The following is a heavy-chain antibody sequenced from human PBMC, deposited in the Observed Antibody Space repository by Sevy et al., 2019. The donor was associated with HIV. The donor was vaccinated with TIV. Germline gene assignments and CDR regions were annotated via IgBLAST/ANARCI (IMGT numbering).Heavy chain of an antibody. CDR1: GFTFSSHG. V-gene: IGHV3-23*01. CDR2: FSGYSDIT. D-gene: IGHD2-8*01. CDR3: AKRRNGDFDY. Sequence: GGSLRLSCAASGFTFSSHGMHWVRQAPGKGLEWVSGFSGYSDITRYADSVKGRFTVSRDNSRNTLYLQMNSLKAEDTAVYYCAKRRNGDFDYWGQGTLVTVSS. J-gene: IGHJ4*02.